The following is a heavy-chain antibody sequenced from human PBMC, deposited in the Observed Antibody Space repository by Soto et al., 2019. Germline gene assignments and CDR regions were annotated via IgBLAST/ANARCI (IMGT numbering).Heavy chain of an antibody. Sequence: QVQLVQSGAEVKKPGASVKVSCKASGYTFSNYGIHWVRQAPGQRLEWMGWINAGNGNTKYSQKFQDRVTITRDTSATTAYMELSSLRSEDTAVFYCARSGCSSGWYHWYFDLWGRGTLVTVSS. CDR2: INAGNGNT. V-gene: IGHV1-3*01. CDR3: ARSGCSSGWYHWYFDL. J-gene: IGHJ2*01. CDR1: GYTFSNYG. D-gene: IGHD6-19*01.